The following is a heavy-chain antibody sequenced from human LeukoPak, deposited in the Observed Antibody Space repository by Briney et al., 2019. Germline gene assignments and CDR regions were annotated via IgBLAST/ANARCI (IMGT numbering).Heavy chain of an antibody. Sequence: GGSLRLSCAASGFTFSSYAMHWVRQAPGKGLEWVAVISYDGSNKYYADSVKGRFTISRDNSKNTLYLQTNSLRAEDTAVYYCARVSYGSGSYRGGPLDFFDYWGQGTLVTVSS. CDR2: ISYDGSNK. CDR3: ARVSYGSGSYRGGPLDFFDY. CDR1: GFTFSSYA. D-gene: IGHD3-10*01. J-gene: IGHJ4*02. V-gene: IGHV3-30-3*01.